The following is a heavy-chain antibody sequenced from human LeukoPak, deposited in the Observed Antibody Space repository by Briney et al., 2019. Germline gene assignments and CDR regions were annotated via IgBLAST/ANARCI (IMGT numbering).Heavy chain of an antibody. J-gene: IGHJ4*02. D-gene: IGHD6-13*01. CDR1: GYTFTSYG. V-gene: IGHV1-18*01. CDR2: ISAYNGNT. CDR3: ARDRYSSSLYGYETPDY. Sequence: ASVKVSCKASGYTFTSYGISWVRQAPGQGVEWMGWISAYNGNTNYAQKLQGRVTMTTDTSTSTAYMELRSLRSDDTAVYYCARDRYSSSLYGYETPDYWGQGTLVTVSA.